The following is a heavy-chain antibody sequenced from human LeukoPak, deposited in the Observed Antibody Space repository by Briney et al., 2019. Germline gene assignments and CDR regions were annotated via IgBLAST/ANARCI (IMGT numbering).Heavy chain of an antibody. V-gene: IGHV1-2*02. Sequence: ASVKVSCKASGYTFTGYYMHWVRQAPGQGLEWMGWINPNSGGTNYAQKFQGRVTMTRDTSISTAYMELSRLRSDDTAVYYCAREERGYSGYGSCPPDYWGQGTLVTVSS. CDR1: GYTFTGYY. D-gene: IGHD5-12*01. CDR2: INPNSGGT. CDR3: AREERGYSGYGSCPPDY. J-gene: IGHJ4*02.